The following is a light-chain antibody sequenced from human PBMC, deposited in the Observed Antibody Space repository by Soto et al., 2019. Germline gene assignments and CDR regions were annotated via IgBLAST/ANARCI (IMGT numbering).Light chain of an antibody. V-gene: IGKV4-1*01. CDR1: QRVLYSCNNKNC. Sequence: DIVMTQSPDSLAVSLGERATINCKSNQRVLYSCNNKNCLAWYQQKAGQPPKLLIFWASTRESGVPDRFSGSGSGTDFTLTISSLQAEDVAFYYCQQYCLTPYTFGQGTNVEIK. J-gene: IGKJ1*01. CDR3: QQYCLTPYT. CDR2: WAS.